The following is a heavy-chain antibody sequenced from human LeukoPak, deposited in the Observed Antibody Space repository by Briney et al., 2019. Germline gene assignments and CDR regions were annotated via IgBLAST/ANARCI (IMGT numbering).Heavy chain of an antibody. CDR2: IYYRGST. J-gene: IGHJ4*02. CDR1: GGSISSGGYY. V-gene: IGHV4-61*08. D-gene: IGHD3-22*01. CDR3: ARLSGYSSGHYYSDY. Sequence: SETLSLTCTVSGGSISSGGYYWSWIRQPPGKGLEWIGYIYYRGSTNYNPSLKSRVTISVDTSKNQFSLKLSSVTAADTAVYYCARLSGYSSGHYYSDYWGQGTLVTVSS.